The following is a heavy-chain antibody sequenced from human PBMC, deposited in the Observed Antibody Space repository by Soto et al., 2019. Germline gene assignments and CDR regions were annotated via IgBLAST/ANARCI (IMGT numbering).Heavy chain of an antibody. D-gene: IGHD4-17*01. J-gene: IGHJ4*02. CDR2: IYYSGST. CDR3: ARAHYGDYEFDY. V-gene: IGHV4-31*03. CDR1: GGSISSGGYY. Sequence: TSETLSLTCTVSGGSISSGGYYWSWIRQHPGKGLEWIGYIYYSGSTYYNPSLKSRVTISVDTSKNQFSLKLSSVTAADTAVYYCARAHYGDYEFDYWGQGTLVTVSS.